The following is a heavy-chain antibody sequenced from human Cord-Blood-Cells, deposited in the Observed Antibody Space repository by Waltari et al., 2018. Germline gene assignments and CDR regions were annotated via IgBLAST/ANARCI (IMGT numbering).Heavy chain of an antibody. V-gene: IGHV4-59*11. CDR2: IYYSGST. Sequence: QVQLQESGPGLVKPSETLSLTCTVSGGSISSHYWSWIRQPPGKGLEWIGYIYYSGSTNLNPSLKSRVTISVDTAKNQFSLKLSSVTAADTAVYYCARDQGSGYDAFDIWGQGTMVTVSS. CDR1: GGSISSHY. D-gene: IGHD5-12*01. J-gene: IGHJ3*02. CDR3: ARDQGSGYDAFDI.